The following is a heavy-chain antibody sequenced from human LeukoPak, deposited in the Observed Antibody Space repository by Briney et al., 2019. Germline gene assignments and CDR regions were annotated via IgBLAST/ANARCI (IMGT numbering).Heavy chain of an antibody. Sequence: GGSLRLSCAASGFTFRSHAMHWVRQAPGKGLEWVSGISAGATTTYYADSVKGHFTISRDNSKNTLYLQMNSQRVDDTAMYYCAKGPTVSTFGYWGRGTLVTVSS. CDR2: ISAGATTT. V-gene: IGHV3-23*01. CDR3: AKGPTVSTFGY. CDR1: GFTFRSHA. J-gene: IGHJ4*02. D-gene: IGHD5/OR15-5a*01.